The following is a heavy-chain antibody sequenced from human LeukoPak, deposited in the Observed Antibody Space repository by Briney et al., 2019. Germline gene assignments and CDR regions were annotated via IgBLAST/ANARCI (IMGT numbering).Heavy chain of an antibody. Sequence: ASVKVSCTASGYTFTGYYMHWVRQAPGQGLEWMGWINPNSGGTNYAQKFQGRVTMTRDTSISTAYMELSRLRSDDTAVYYCARGKTYGGYCTNGVCFIGFDPWGQGTLVTVSS. J-gene: IGHJ5*02. CDR1: GYTFTGYY. CDR2: INPNSGGT. CDR3: ARGKTYGGYCTNGVCFIGFDP. D-gene: IGHD2-8*01. V-gene: IGHV1-2*02.